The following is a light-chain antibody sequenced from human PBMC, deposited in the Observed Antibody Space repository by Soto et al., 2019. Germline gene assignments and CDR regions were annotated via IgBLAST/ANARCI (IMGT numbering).Light chain of an antibody. Sequence: EIVMTQSPATLSVSPGERATLSCRASQSVSSNLAWYQQKPGQAPRLLIYGASSRATGIPDRFSGSGSGTDFTLTISNLEPEDFAVYYCQQHISWPLTFGGGTKVDIK. V-gene: IGKV3D-15*01. CDR1: QSVSSN. CDR3: QQHISWPLT. CDR2: GAS. J-gene: IGKJ4*01.